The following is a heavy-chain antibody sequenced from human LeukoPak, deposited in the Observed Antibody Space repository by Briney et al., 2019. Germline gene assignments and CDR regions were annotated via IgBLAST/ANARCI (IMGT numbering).Heavy chain of an antibody. V-gene: IGHV3-48*01. CDR2: VTSSSRTI. CDR3: ARDLIGGNAYDY. CDR1: GFTFSSYS. Sequence: PGGSLRLSCAASGFTFSSYSMNWVRQAPGKGPEWIAYVTSSSRTIYYADSVKGRFTISRDSAKSSLYLQLDSLRAEDTAVYYCARDLIGGNAYDYWGQGALVTVSS. J-gene: IGHJ4*02. D-gene: IGHD2-15*01.